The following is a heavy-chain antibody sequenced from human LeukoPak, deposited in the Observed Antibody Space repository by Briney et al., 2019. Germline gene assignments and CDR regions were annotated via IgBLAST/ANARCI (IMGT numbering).Heavy chain of an antibody. J-gene: IGHJ4*02. D-gene: IGHD1-1*01. Sequence: PGGSLRLPCAASGFTFNNYDISWLRQAPGKGREWVSGIGGSAYGGAYYADSVKGRFTISRDNSRSMVYLQMSSLTAEDTGIYYCAKDRTWVPAPSHFNYWGRGTLVTVS. CDR3: AKDRTWVPAPSHFNY. CDR2: IGGSAYGGA. V-gene: IGHV3-23*01. CDR1: GFTFNNYD.